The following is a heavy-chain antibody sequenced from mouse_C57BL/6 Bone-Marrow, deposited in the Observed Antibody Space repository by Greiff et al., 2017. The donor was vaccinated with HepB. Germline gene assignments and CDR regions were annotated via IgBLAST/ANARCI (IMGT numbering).Heavy chain of an antibody. Sequence: VKLQQSGPELVKPGASVKISCKASGYAFSSSWMNWVKQRPGKGLEWIGRIYPGGGDTNYNGKFKGKATLTADKSSSTAYMQLSSLTSEDSAVYFCAYGSWFAYWGQGTLVTVSA. J-gene: IGHJ3*01. CDR1: GYAFSSSW. V-gene: IGHV1-82*01. D-gene: IGHD2-2*01. CDR2: IYPGGGDT. CDR3: AYGSWFAY.